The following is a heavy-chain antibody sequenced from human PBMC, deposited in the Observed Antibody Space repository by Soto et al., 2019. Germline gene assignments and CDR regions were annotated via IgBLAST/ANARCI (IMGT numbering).Heavy chain of an antibody. CDR1: GYTFTSYA. J-gene: IGHJ3*02. V-gene: IGHV1-3*01. D-gene: IGHD2-2*01. CDR2: INAGNGNT. CDR3: ARWGVVVPSRAFDI. Sequence: ASVKVSCKASGYTFTSYAMHWVRQAPGQRLEWMGWINAGNGNTKYSQKFQGRVTITRDTSASTAYMELSSLRSEDTAVYYCARWGVVVPSRAFDIWGQGTMVTV.